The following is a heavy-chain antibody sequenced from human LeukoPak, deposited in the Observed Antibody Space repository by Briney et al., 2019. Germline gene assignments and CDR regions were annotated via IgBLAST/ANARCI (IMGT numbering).Heavy chain of an antibody. CDR1: GYTFTSYG. D-gene: IGHD1-20*01. CDR3: ARDITPLTGTYGMDV. Sequence: SVKVSCKASGYTFTSYGISWVRQAPGQGLEWMGRIIPILGIANYAQKFQGRVTITADKSTSTAYMELSSLRSEDTAVYYCARDITPLTGTYGMDVWGQGTTVTVSS. V-gene: IGHV1-69*04. CDR2: IIPILGIA. J-gene: IGHJ6*02.